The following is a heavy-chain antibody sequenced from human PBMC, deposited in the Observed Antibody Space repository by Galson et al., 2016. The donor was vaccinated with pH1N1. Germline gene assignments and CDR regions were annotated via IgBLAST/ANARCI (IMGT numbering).Heavy chain of an antibody. V-gene: IGHV4-4*07. CDR2: IYSTGST. Sequence: SETLSLTCTVSGGSMNNYYWTWIRQPAGKGLEWIGRIYSTGSTNYHPSLKSRVTMSVDTSKNQFSLNVRSVTAADTAIYFCARVGITIVRGAIDYWGQGTLVTVSS. CDR3: ARVGITIVRGAIDY. D-gene: IGHD3-10*01. CDR1: GGSMNNYY. J-gene: IGHJ4*02.